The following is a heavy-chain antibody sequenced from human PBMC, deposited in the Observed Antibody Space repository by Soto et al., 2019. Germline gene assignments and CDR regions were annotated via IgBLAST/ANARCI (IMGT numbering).Heavy chain of an antibody. V-gene: IGHV1-69*13. CDR1: GGTFSGYA. Sequence: ASVKVSCKASGGTFSGYAISWVRQAPGQGLEWMGGIIPIFGTANYAQKFQGRVTITADESTSTAYMELSSLRSEDTAVYYCARFPARAAASRANWFAPWRKVHLVTFSS. J-gene: IGHJ5*02. CDR3: ARFPARAAASRANWFAP. CDR2: IIPIFGTA. D-gene: IGHD6-13*01.